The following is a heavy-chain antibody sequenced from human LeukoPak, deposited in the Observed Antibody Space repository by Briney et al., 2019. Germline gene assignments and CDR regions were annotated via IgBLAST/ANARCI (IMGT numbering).Heavy chain of an antibody. D-gene: IGHD6-13*01. J-gene: IGHJ3*02. Sequence: GESLKISCKGSGYSFTSYWIGWVRQMPGKGLEWMGIIYPGDSDTSYSPSFQGQVTISADKSISTAYLQWSSLKASDTAMYYCARQRRNWGIAASNDAFDIWGQGTMVTVSS. CDR1: GYSFTSYW. CDR2: IYPGDSDT. V-gene: IGHV5-51*01. CDR3: ARQRRNWGIAASNDAFDI.